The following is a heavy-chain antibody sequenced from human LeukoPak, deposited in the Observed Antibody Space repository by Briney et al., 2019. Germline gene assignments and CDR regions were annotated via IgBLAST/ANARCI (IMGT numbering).Heavy chain of an antibody. CDR2: ISYDGSNK. CDR3: AKSPTVTQRGYFDY. V-gene: IGHV3-30*18. D-gene: IGHD4-17*01. CDR1: GFTFSSYG. Sequence: PGRSLRLSCAASGFTFSSYGMHWVRQAPGKGLEWVAVISYDGSNKYYADSVKGRFTISRDNSKNTLYLQMNSLRAEDTAVYYCAKSPTVTQRGYFDYWGQGTLVTVSS. J-gene: IGHJ4*02.